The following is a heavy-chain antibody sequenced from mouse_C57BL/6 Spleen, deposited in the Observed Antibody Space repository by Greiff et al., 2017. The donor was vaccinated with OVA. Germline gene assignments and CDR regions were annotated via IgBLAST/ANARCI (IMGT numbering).Heavy chain of an antibody. V-gene: IGHV10-1*01. CDR2: IRSKSNNYAT. J-gene: IGHJ3*01. D-gene: IGHD1-1*01. Sequence: EVQLVESGGGLVQPKGSLKLSCAASGFSFNTYAMNWVRQAPGKGLEWVARIRSKSNNYATYYADSVKDRFTISRDDSESMLYLQMNNLKTEDTAMYYCVRSYYGSSYGAWFAYWGQGTLVTVSA. CDR3: VRSYYGSSYGAWFAY. CDR1: GFSFNTYA.